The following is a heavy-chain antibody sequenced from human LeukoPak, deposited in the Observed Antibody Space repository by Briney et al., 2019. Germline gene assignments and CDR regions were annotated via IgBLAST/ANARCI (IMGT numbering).Heavy chain of an antibody. D-gene: IGHD5-24*01. V-gene: IGHV4-59*12. Sequence: PSETLSLTCTVSGGSISSYYWSWIRQPPGKGLEWIGNIYYNGSTNYNPSLKSRVTISLDTSKNQFSLKLSSVTAADTAVYYCAATRGGYTTDFWGQGTLVTVSS. CDR1: GGSISSYY. CDR3: AATRGGYTTDF. CDR2: IYYNGST. J-gene: IGHJ4*02.